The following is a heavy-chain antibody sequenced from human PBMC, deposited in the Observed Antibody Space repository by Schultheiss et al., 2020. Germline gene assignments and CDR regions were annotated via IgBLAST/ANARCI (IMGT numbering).Heavy chain of an antibody. CDR1: GGSISSGGYY. CDR3: ASLVGARPFDY. CDR2: IYTSGST. D-gene: IGHD1-26*01. V-gene: IGHV4-61*02. Sequence: SQTLSLTCTVSGGSISSGGYYWSWIRQPPGKGLEWIGRIYTSGSTNYNPSLKSRVTISVDTSKNQFSLKLSSVTAADTAVYYCASLVGARPFDYWGQGTLVTVSS. J-gene: IGHJ4*02.